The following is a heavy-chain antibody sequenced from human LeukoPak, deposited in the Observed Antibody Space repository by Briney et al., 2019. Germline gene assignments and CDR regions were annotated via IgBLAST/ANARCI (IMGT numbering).Heavy chain of an antibody. D-gene: IGHD3-3*01. V-gene: IGHV3-23*01. Sequence: PGGSLRLSCAASGFTFSSYGMSWVRQAPGKGLEWVSAISGSAGSTYYADSVKGRFTISRDNSKNTLYLQMNSLRAEDTAVYYCARDSFNDFEPEPYYYYMDVWGKGTTVTVSS. CDR1: GFTFSSYG. CDR3: ARDSFNDFEPEPYYYYMDV. J-gene: IGHJ6*03. CDR2: ISGSAGST.